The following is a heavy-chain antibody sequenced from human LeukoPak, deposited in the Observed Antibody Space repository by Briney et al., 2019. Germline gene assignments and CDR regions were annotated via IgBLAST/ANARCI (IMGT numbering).Heavy chain of an antibody. CDR2: ISGSGGST. CDR3: ARGDYGILTGYSH. D-gene: IGHD3-9*01. J-gene: IGHJ4*02. CDR1: GFTFSTYG. V-gene: IGHV3-23*01. Sequence: GGTLRLSCAASGFTFSTYGMSWVRQAPGKGLEWVSAISGSGGSTYYADSVKGRFTISRDNSKNTLYLQMNSLRAEDTAVYYCARGDYGILTGYSHWGQGTLVTVSS.